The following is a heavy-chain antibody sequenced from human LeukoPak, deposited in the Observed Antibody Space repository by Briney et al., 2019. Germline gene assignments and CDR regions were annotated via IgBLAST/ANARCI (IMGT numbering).Heavy chain of an antibody. V-gene: IGHV4-59*01. CDR2: IYYSGGT. CDR1: GDSISSYY. Sequence: PSETLSLTCTVSGDSISSYYWSWIRQPPGKGLEWIGNIYYSGGTKYNPSLKSRVTISVDTSKNQFSLNLNSVTAADTAVYYCAREGASSSWDHYFDYWGQGTLVTVSS. J-gene: IGHJ4*02. CDR3: AREGASSSWDHYFDY. D-gene: IGHD6-13*01.